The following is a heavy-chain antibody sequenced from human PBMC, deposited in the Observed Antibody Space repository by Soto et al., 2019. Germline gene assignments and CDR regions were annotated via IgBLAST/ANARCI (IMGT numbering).Heavy chain of an antibody. Sequence: PGKGLEWIGRLYSSGSTYYNPSLKSRVTISVDTSKNQFSLKLSSVTAADTAVYYCASRRYFFFQAEDGIRDVRSVSAFLLNRSSDL. CDR3: ASRRYFFFQAEDGIRDVRSVSAFLLNRSSDL. D-gene: IGHD3-10*02. J-gene: IGHJ2*01. V-gene: IGHV4-39*01. CDR2: LYSSGST.